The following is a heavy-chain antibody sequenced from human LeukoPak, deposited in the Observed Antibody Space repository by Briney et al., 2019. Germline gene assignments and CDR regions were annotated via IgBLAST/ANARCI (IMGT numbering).Heavy chain of an antibody. CDR1: GYTFTSYG. CDR2: ISAYNGDT. V-gene: IGHV1-18*01. Sequence: ASVKVSCKASGYTFTSYGINWVRQAPGQGLEWMGWISAYNGDTNFAQQLQGRVIMTTDTSTSTAYMELRSLTSDDTAVYYCARGRTTVTSLRYLDLWGRGTLVTVSS. J-gene: IGHJ2*01. CDR3: ARGRTTVTSLRYLDL. D-gene: IGHD4-17*01.